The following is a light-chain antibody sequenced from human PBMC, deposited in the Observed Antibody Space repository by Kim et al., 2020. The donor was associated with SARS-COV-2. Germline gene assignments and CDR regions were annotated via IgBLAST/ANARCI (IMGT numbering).Light chain of an antibody. J-gene: IGLJ2*01. CDR2: EVS. V-gene: IGLV2-23*02. Sequence: QSITISCTGTSSDVGSYNLVSWYQQRPGKAPNPMIYEVSKRPSGVSNRFSGSKSGNTASLTISGLQAEDEADYYCCSYAGSSTFVVFGGGTQLTVL. CDR3: CSYAGSSTFVV. CDR1: SSDVGSYNL.